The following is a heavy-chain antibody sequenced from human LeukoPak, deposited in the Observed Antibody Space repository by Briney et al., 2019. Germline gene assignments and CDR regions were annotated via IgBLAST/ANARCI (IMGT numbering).Heavy chain of an antibody. CDR1: GYTFTGYY. CDR2: MNPDSGGT. CDR3: ARDYAWGSYRLPTDY. J-gene: IGHJ4*02. D-gene: IGHD3-16*02. V-gene: IGHV1-2*02. Sequence: GASVKVSCKTSGYTFTGYYMHWVRQAPGQGLEWMGWMNPDSGGTNYAQKFQGRVTMTRDTSISTAYMDLSRLTSDDTAVYYCARDYAWGSYRLPTDYWGQGTLVTVSS.